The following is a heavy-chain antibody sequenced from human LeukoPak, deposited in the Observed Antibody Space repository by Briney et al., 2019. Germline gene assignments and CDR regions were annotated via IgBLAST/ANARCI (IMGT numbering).Heavy chain of an antibody. CDR2: IYTSGST. CDR3: ATNKWSDPHYYYHYMDV. J-gene: IGHJ6*03. V-gene: IGHV4-61*02. CDR1: GGSFSSGNYY. Sequence: PSQTLSLTCTVSGGSFSSGNYYWSWIRQPAGKGLEWIGRIYTSGSTNYNPSLKSRVTISVDASKNQLSLKLTSVTAADTAVYYCATNKWSDPHYYYHYMDVWGKGTTVTVSS. D-gene: IGHD1-26*01.